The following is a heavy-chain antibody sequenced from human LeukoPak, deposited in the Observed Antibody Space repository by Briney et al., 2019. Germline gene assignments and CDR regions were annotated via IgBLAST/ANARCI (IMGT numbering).Heavy chain of an antibody. Sequence: SETLPLTCTVSGGSISSYYWSWIRQPPGKELEWIGYIYYSGSTNYNPSLKSRVTISVDTSKNQFSLKLSSVTAADTAVYYCARGSYCSSTSCYTPNYFDYWGQGTLVTVSS. CDR3: ARGSYCSSTSCYTPNYFDY. J-gene: IGHJ4*02. D-gene: IGHD2-2*02. CDR2: IYYSGST. V-gene: IGHV4-59*08. CDR1: GGSISSYY.